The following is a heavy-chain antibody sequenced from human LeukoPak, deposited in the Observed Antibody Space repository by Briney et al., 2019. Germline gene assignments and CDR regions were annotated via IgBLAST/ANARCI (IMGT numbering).Heavy chain of an antibody. CDR1: GYTFTSYD. J-gene: IGHJ4*02. CDR3: ARGLGRTTMVTRGGVRFDY. V-gene: IGHV1-8*01. Sequence: ASVKVSCKASGYTFTSYDINWVRQAPGQGLEWMGWMNPNSGNTVSAQKFQGRVTMTRNTSITTAYMELSSLRSEDTAVYYCARGLGRTTMVTRGGVRFDYWGQGTLVTVSS. CDR2: MNPNSGNT. D-gene: IGHD5-18*01.